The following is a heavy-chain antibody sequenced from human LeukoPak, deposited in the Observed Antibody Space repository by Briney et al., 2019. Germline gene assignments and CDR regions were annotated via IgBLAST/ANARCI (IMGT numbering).Heavy chain of an antibody. CDR2: IYYSGST. D-gene: IGHD4-11*01. V-gene: IGHV4-39*01. J-gene: IGHJ6*03. CDR3: ARHCWSTVMYYYYYYMDL. Sequence: SETLSLTCTVSGGSISSSSYYWGWIRHPPGKRLEWIGSIYYSGSTYYNPSLKSRVTISVDTSKNQFSLKLSSVTAADTAVYYCARHCWSTVMYYYYYYMDLWGKGTTVTVSS. CDR1: GGSISSSSYY.